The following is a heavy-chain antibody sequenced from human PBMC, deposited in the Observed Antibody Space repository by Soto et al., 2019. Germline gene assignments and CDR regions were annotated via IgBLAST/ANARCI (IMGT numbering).Heavy chain of an antibody. V-gene: IGHV1-46*01. CDR3: ARDGSYSGSSDFWFDP. Sequence: ASVKVSCKASGYTFTSYYMHWVRQAPGQGLEWMGIINPSGGSTSYAQKFQGRVTMTRDTSTSTVYMELSSLRSEDTAVYYCARDGSYSGSSDFWFDPWGQGTLVTVSS. D-gene: IGHD6-6*01. CDR2: INPSGGST. CDR1: GYTFTSYY. J-gene: IGHJ5*02.